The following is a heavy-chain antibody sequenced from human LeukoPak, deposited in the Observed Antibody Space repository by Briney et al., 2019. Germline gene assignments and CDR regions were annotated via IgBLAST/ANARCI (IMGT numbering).Heavy chain of an antibody. CDR2: IYHSGST. CDR3: ASPSGSYYPYWFDP. CDR1: GGSISSGDYY. J-gene: IGHJ5*02. Sequence: SRTLSLTCTVSGGSISSGDYYWSWIRQPPGKGLEWIGSIYHSGSTYYNPSLKSRVTISVDTSKNQFSLKLSSVTAADTAVYYCASPSGSYYPYWFDPWGQGTLVTVSS. V-gene: IGHV4-30-2*03. D-gene: IGHD1-26*01.